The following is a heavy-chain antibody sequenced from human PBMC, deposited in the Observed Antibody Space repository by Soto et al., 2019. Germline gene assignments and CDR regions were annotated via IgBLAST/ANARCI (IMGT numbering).Heavy chain of an antibody. CDR1: GYTFTSYA. CDR2: INAGNGNT. V-gene: IGHV1-3*01. D-gene: IGHD2-15*01. J-gene: IGHJ4*02. CDR3: ARDGCSGGSCYFY. Sequence: ASVKVSCKASGYTFTSYATHCVRQAPGQRLEWMGWINAGNGNTKYSQKFQGRVTITRDTSASTAYMELSSLRSEDTAVYYCARDGCSGGSCYFYWGQGTLVTVSS.